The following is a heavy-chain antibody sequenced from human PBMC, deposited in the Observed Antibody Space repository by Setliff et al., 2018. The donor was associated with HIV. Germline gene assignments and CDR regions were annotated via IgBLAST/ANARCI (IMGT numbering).Heavy chain of an antibody. V-gene: IGHV4-4*08. CDR2: IYTSGST. Sequence: PSETLSLTCTVSGGSMSTYYWSWIRQPPGKGLEWIGYIYTSGSTNYIPSLRSRVTISVDTSKNHFSLRLSSVTAADTAVYYCARGEFYCGTDCYWSSFDYWGQGILVTVSS. J-gene: IGHJ4*02. CDR1: GGSMSTYY. D-gene: IGHD2-21*02. CDR3: ARGEFYCGTDCYWSSFDY.